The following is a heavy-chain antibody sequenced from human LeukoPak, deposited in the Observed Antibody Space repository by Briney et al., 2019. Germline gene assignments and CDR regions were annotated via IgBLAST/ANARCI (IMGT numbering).Heavy chain of an antibody. CDR3: AKVGIAVADTDY. V-gene: IGHV3-20*03. J-gene: IGHJ4*02. Sequence: ADSVKGRFTISRDNAKNSLYLQMNSLRAEDTAVYYCAKVGIAVADTDYWGQGTLVTVSS. D-gene: IGHD6-19*01.